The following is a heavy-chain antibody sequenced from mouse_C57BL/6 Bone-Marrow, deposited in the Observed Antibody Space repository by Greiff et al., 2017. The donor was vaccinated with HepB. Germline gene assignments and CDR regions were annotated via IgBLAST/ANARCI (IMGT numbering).Heavy chain of an antibody. Sequence: EVKLVESGPGLVKPSQSLSLTCTVTGYSITSGYDWHWIRHVPGNKLEWMGYISYSGSTNYNPSLKSRISITHDTSKNHFFLKLNSVTTEDTATYYWARDDGSSFWYFDVWGTGTTVTVSS. D-gene: IGHD1-1*01. CDR1: GYSITSGYD. J-gene: IGHJ1*03. CDR2: ISYSGST. CDR3: ARDDGSSFWYFDV. V-gene: IGHV3-1*01.